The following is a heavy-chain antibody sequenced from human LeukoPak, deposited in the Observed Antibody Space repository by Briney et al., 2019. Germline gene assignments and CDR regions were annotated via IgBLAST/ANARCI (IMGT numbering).Heavy chain of an antibody. J-gene: IGHJ4*02. CDR2: ISNDGSND. CDR1: GFXFSNYG. D-gene: IGHD2-21*01. V-gene: IGHV3-30*18. Sequence: GGSLRLSCAASGFXFSNYGIHWVRQAPGKGLEWVALISNDGSNDYYGDAVEGRFTISRDNSKNTLYLQMNSLIPEDTAVYYCAKDMGILWWCLGDWGQGTLVTVSS. CDR3: AKDMGILWWCLGD.